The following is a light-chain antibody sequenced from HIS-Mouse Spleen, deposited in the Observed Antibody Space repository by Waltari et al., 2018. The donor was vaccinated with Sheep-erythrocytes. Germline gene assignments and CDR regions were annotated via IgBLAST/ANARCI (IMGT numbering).Light chain of an antibody. CDR1: SRDVVMYNP. CDR3: CSYAGSSTWV. Sequence: QPALTQPASVSGSPGQSITISCTGTSRDVVMYNPSPWYQKHPGKAPKLMIFEGSKRPSGVSKRFSGSKSGNTAYLTISGLQAEDEADYCCCSYAGSSTWVFGGGTKLTVL. J-gene: IGLJ3*02. CDR2: EGS. V-gene: IGLV2-23*01.